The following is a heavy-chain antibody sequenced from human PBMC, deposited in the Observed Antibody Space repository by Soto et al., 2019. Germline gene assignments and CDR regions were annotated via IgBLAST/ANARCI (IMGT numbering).Heavy chain of an antibody. J-gene: IGHJ4*02. CDR2: INPNSGGT. CDR1: GYTFTGYY. Sequence: ASVKVSCKASGYTFTGYYMHWVRQAPGQGLEWMGWINPNSGGTNYAQKFQGWVTMTRDTSISTAYMELSRLRSDDTAVYYCARDLIRVDYYDSSGYGPAFDYWGQGTLVTVSS. D-gene: IGHD3-22*01. CDR3: ARDLIRVDYYDSSGYGPAFDY. V-gene: IGHV1-2*04.